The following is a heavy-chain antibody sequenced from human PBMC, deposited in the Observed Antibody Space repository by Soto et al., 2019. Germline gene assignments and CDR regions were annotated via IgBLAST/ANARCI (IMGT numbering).Heavy chain of an antibody. D-gene: IGHD5-12*01. V-gene: IGHV4-59*08. CDR2: IYYSGST. CDR1: GGSISSYY. Sequence: SETLSLTCTVSGGSISSYYWSWIRQPPGKGLEWIGYIYYSGSTNYNPSLKSRVTISVGTSKNQFSLKLSSVTAADTAVYYCARLNGRSVATIGDYYYYMDVWGKGTTVT. J-gene: IGHJ6*03. CDR3: ARLNGRSVATIGDYYYYMDV.